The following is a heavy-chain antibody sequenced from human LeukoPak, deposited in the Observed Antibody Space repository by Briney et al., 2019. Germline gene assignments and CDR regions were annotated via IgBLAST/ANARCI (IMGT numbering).Heavy chain of an antibody. CDR2: ISAYNGNT. CDR1: GYTFTSYG. J-gene: IGHJ4*02. CDR3: ARDLEQSAYYYGSGSFFDY. D-gene: IGHD3-10*01. Sequence: GASVKVSCKASGYTFTSYGISWVRQAPGQGPEWMGWISAYNGNTNYAQKLQGGVTMTTDTSTSTAYMELRSLRSDDTAVYYCARDLEQSAYYYGSGSFFDYWGQGTLVTVSS. V-gene: IGHV1-18*04.